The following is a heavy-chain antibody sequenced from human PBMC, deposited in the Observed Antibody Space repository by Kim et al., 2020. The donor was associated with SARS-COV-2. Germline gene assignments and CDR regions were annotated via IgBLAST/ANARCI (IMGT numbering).Heavy chain of an antibody. Sequence: GGSLRLSCAASGFTFSTYSMIWVRQAPGKGLEWVSYISSSGSTISYADSVKGRFTISRDDAKNSLYLQMNSLRDEDTAVYYCARRGKVITRFDYWGQGTLVTVSS. CDR3: ARRGKVITRFDY. CDR2: ISSSGSTI. CDR1: GFTFSTYS. D-gene: IGHD1-20*01. V-gene: IGHV3-48*02. J-gene: IGHJ4*02.